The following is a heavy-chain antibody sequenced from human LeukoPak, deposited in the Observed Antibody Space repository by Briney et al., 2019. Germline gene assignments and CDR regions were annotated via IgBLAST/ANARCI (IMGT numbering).Heavy chain of an antibody. CDR2: IYTSGST. CDR3: AREGQLGRAFDY. Sequence: SETLSLTCTVSGGSISSGSYYWSWIRQPAGKGLEWIERIYTSGSTNYNPSLKSRVTISVDTSKNQFSLKLSSVTAADTAVYYCAREGQLGRAFDYWGQGTLVTVSS. D-gene: IGHD6-6*01. J-gene: IGHJ4*02. CDR1: GGSISSGSYY. V-gene: IGHV4-61*02.